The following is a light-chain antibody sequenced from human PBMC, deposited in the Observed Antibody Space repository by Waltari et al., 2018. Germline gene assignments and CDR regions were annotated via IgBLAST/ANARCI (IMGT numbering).Light chain of an antibody. CDR2: KAS. CDR3: QQANTNTFPPT. V-gene: IGKV1-5*01. CDR1: HRINIW. Sequence: IQVIQSPSTLSASVGDTVTISCRVSHRINIWLAWYQQKPGKAPKLLIKKASTLEDGVPSRFSGSGSGTEFTLTIKSLQPDDFGTYYCQQANTNTFPPTFGQGTKVEIK. J-gene: IGKJ1*01.